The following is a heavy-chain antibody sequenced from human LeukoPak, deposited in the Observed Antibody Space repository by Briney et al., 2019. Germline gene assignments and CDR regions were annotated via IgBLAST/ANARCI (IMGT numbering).Heavy chain of an antibody. Sequence: GASVKVSCQASGYNFTRHDLNWVRQASGQGLEWVGWMNPRSGTTGHTHHFQGRVSITRDISRNTVYMALSGLRSEDTAVYYCARGQGGLTTERYDAFDVWGQGTMVIVSS. CDR3: ARGQGGLTTERYDAFDV. J-gene: IGHJ3*01. CDR1: GYNFTRHD. D-gene: IGHD4-11*01. V-gene: IGHV1-8*03. CDR2: MNPRSGTT.